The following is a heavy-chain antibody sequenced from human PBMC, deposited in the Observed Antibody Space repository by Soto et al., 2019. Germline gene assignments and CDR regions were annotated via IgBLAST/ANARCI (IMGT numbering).Heavy chain of an antibody. V-gene: IGHV1-2*04. CDR3: AREKNCGGDCYYYYGMDV. D-gene: IGHD2-21*02. CDR1: GYTFTGYY. CDR2: INPNSGGT. J-gene: IGHJ6*02. Sequence: ASVKVSCKASGYTFTGYYMHWVRQAPGQGLEWMGWINPNSGGTNYAQKFQGWVTMTRDTSISTAYMELSRLRSDDTAVYYCAREKNCGGDCYYYYGMDVWGQGPRSPSP.